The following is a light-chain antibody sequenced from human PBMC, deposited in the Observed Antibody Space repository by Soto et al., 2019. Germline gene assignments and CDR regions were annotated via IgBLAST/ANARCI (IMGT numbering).Light chain of an antibody. V-gene: IGLV1-47*02. Sequence: QSVLTQPPSASGTPGQRVTISCSGSGSNIGSHDVYWYQHLPGTAPKVLIYRNDQRPPGVPDRFSASRSGTSASLAISGLRSEDEADYYCVAWDDSLSGRVFGGGTKLTVL. J-gene: IGLJ3*02. CDR1: GSNIGSHD. CDR2: RND. CDR3: VAWDDSLSGRV.